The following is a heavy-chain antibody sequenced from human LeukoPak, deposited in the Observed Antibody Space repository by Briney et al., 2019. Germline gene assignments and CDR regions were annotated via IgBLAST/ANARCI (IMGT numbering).Heavy chain of an antibody. CDR1: GGSISSYY. CDR2: IYYSGST. Sequence: PSETLSLTCTVSGGSISSYYWSWIRQPPGKGLERIGYIYYSGSTNYNPSLKSRVTISVDTSKNQFSLKLSSVTAADTAVYYCARAVYSSSRATTSFDYWGQGTLVTVSS. D-gene: IGHD6-6*01. V-gene: IGHV4-59*01. J-gene: IGHJ4*02. CDR3: ARAVYSSSRATTSFDY.